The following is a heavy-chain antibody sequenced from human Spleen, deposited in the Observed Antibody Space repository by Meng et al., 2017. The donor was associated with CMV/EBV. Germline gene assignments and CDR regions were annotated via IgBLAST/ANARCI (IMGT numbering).Heavy chain of an antibody. CDR3: ARGKVVVAATEYYFDS. V-gene: IGHV4-39*07. Sequence: SETLSLTCTVSGGSISSSSYYWGWIRQPPGKGLEWIGSIYYSGSNYYNPSLKSRVTISVDTSKNQFSLKVTSLTAADTAVYFCARGKVVVAATEYYFDSWGQGALVTVSS. J-gene: IGHJ4*02. CDR1: GGSISSSSYY. CDR2: IYYSGSN. D-gene: IGHD2-15*01.